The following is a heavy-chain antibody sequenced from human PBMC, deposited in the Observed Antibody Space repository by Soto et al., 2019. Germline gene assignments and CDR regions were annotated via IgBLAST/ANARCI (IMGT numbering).Heavy chain of an antibody. D-gene: IGHD2-15*01. CDR1: GIIFSNSA. Sequence: QMQVVQSGPEVKKPGTSVTVSCKTSGIIFSNSAVQWVRQARGQRLEWLGYIIIAGGGTKYSQNLKGKITITRDMSTNTAYMELSSLRSEDTAIYYCAAELYRGGRCCSFDIWGQGTMITVSS. J-gene: IGHJ3*02. CDR3: AAELYRGGRCCSFDI. V-gene: IGHV1-58*01. CDR2: IIIAGGGT.